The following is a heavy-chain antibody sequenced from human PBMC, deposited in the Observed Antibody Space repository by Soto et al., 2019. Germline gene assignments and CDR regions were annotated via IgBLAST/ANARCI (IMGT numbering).Heavy chain of an antibody. CDR2: IRSKANSYAT. J-gene: IGHJ6*03. D-gene: IGHD6-19*01. V-gene: IGHV3-73*01. CDR1: GFTFSGSA. Sequence: GGSLRLSCAASGFTFSGSAMHWVRQASGKGLEWVGRIRSKANSYATAYAASVKGRFTISRDDSKNTAYLQMNSLKTEDTAVYYCTRSIAGAAYYYYYYMDVWGKGTTVTVSS. CDR3: TRSIAGAAYYYYYYMDV.